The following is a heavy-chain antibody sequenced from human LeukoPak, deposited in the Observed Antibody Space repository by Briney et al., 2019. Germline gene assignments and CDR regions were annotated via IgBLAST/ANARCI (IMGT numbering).Heavy chain of an antibody. J-gene: IGHJ4*02. V-gene: IGHV1-8*01. D-gene: IGHD1-26*01. CDR1: GHTFTSYD. CDR3: ARDPSGNYDFDY. Sequence: ASVKVSCKASGHTFTSYDINWVRQATGQGLEWMGWMNPNNGNTGYAQKFQGRVTMTRNTSINTAYMELSSLKSEDTAVYYCARDPSGNYDFDYWGQGTLVTVSS. CDR2: MNPNNGNT.